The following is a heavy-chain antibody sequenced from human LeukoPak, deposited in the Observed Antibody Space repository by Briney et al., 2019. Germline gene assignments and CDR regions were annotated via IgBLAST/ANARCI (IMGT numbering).Heavy chain of an antibody. D-gene: IGHD1-1*01. Sequence: ASVKVSCKASGYSFSSYAITWVRQAPGQGLEWMGWISAQNGNTKYAQKSQARVTMTTDTSRSTAYMELRSLRSDDTAVYYCVRSTTGTTWNYYYFGLDVWGQGTTVTVSS. V-gene: IGHV1-18*01. J-gene: IGHJ6*02. CDR1: GYSFSSYA. CDR2: ISAQNGNT. CDR3: VRSTTGTTWNYYYFGLDV.